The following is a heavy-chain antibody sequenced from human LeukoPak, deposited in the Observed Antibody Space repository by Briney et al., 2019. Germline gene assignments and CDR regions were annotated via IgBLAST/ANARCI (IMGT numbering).Heavy chain of an antibody. J-gene: IGHJ4*01. V-gene: IGHV4-39*01. CDR3: ASATNYSIDD. CDR2: MYYSGSA. D-gene: IGHD1-7*01. Sequence: PSETLSLTCNVSGGSVSSSFYSWGWIRQPPGKGLEWIGSMYYSGSAHYNLSLKSRVTMSVDTSKNQFSLKLSSVTAADTAIYFCASATNYSIDDWGQGTLVTVSS. CDR1: GGSVSSSFYS.